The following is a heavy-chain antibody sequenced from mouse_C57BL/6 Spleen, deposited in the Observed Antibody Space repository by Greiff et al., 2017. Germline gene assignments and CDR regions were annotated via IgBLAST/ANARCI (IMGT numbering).Heavy chain of an antibody. V-gene: IGHV1-82*01. D-gene: IGHD1-1*01. J-gene: IGHJ1*03. CDR1: GYAFSSSW. CDR3: ARQGTTDPYGGYFDV. CDR2: IYPGDGDT. Sequence: VQLKQSGPELVKPGASVKISCKASGYAFSSSWMNWVKQRPGKGLEWIGRIYPGDGDTNYNGKFKGKATLTADKSSSTAYMQLSSLTSEDSAVYFCARQGTTDPYGGYFDVWGTGTTVTVSS.